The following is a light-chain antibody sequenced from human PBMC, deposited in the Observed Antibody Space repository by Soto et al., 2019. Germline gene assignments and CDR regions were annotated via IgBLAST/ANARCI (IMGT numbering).Light chain of an antibody. CDR2: EVS. CDR1: STDVGSYKY. V-gene: IGLV2-14*01. CDR3: SSYTSSSTLSYV. Sequence: QSVLTQPPSASGSPGQSVTISCTGTSTDVGSYKYVSWYQQHPGKAPKLMIYEVSNRPSGVSNRFSGSKSGNTASLTIPGLQAEDEADYYCSSYTSSSTLSYVFGTGTKVTVL. J-gene: IGLJ1*01.